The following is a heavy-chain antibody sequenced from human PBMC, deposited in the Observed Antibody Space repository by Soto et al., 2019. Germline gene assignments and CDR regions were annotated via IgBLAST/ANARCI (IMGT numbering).Heavy chain of an antibody. CDR1: GFTFSNAW. V-gene: IGHV3-15*01. D-gene: IGHD5-12*01. CDR2: IKSRPDGGTT. Sequence: EVQLVESGGGLVKPGGSLRLSCAASGFTFSNAWMSWVRQAPGKGLEWVGRIKSRPDGGTTDYAAPVKGRFTISRDDSKNTLYLQMNSLKTEDTAVYYCTKAGYGIDSWGQGTLVTVSS. CDR3: TKAGYGIDS. J-gene: IGHJ4*02.